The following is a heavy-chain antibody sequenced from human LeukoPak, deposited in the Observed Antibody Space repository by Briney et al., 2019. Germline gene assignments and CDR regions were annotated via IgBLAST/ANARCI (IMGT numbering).Heavy chain of an antibody. CDR2: IYYSGST. CDR3: ARVLPYYYYGMDV. Sequence: SETLSLTCTVSGGSISSYYWSWIRQPPGKGLEWIGYIYYSGSTNYTPSLKSRVTISVDTSKNQFSLKLSSVTAADTAVYYCARVLPYYYYGMDVWGQGTTVTVSS. V-gene: IGHV4-59*01. D-gene: IGHD3-3*01. CDR1: GGSISSYY. J-gene: IGHJ6*02.